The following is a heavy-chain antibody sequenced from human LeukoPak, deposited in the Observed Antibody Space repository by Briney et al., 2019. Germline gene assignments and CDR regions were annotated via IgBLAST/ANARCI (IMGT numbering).Heavy chain of an antibody. Sequence: SETLSLTCTVSGYSISSGYYWGWIRQPPGKGLEWIGSFYHSGSTYYNPSLKSRVTISVDTSKNQFSLKLSSVTAADTAVYYCARDLLSTVTPNWFDPWGQGTLVTVSS. D-gene: IGHD4-17*01. J-gene: IGHJ5*02. CDR3: ARDLLSTVTPNWFDP. CDR1: GYSISSGYY. CDR2: FYHSGST. V-gene: IGHV4-38-2*02.